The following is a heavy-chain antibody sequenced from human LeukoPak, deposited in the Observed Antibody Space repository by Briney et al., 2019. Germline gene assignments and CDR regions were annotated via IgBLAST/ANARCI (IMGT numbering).Heavy chain of an antibody. CDR3: ARGLTSMGASYCDT. Sequence: SETLSLTCNVSGASISISYWNWIRQPAGKGLQWIGRMFPSGSPDYNASLRSRVTMSVDTSKNHLSLKLSSVTAANTAIYYCARGLTSMGASYCDTWGQGTLVTVSS. CDR2: MFPSGSP. J-gene: IGHJ5*02. D-gene: IGHD5-18*01. CDR1: GASISISY. V-gene: IGHV4-4*07.